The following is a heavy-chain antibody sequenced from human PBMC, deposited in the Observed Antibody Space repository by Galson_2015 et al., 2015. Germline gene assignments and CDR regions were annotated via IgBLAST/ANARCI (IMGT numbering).Heavy chain of an antibody. CDR2: INSDVSST. CDR1: GFTFSSYW. J-gene: IGHJ4*02. D-gene: IGHD1-26*01. CDR3: ASGTLEEGGIYASWLDY. Sequence: SLRLACAASGFTFSSYWMHWVRQAPGKGLGWVSRINSDVSSTSYADSVKGRFTISRDNAKNTLYLQMNSLRAEDTAVYYCASGTLEEGGIYASWLDYWGQGTLVTVSS. V-gene: IGHV3-74*01.